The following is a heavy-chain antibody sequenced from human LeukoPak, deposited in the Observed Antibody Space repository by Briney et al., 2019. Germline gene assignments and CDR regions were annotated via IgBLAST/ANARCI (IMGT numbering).Heavy chain of an antibody. D-gene: IGHD3-3*01. Sequence: PGGSLRLSCAASGFTFSSYWMSWVRQAPGKGLEWLANIKQDGTEKNYLNSVKGRFTISRDNAKNSLYLQMNSLKAEDTAVYYCARREGYDFWSGYYPFDYWGQGTLVTVSS. CDR2: IKQDGTEK. V-gene: IGHV3-7*01. CDR1: GFTFSSYW. CDR3: ARREGYDFWSGYYPFDY. J-gene: IGHJ4*02.